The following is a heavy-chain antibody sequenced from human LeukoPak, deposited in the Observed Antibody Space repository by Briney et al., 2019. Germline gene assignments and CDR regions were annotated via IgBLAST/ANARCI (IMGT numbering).Heavy chain of an antibody. J-gene: IGHJ4*02. Sequence: GGSLRLSCVASGFTVSSNYMTWVRQAPGKGLEWVSFTNSGGTTYYADSVKGRFTISRDNSKNTLYLQMNSLRAEDTAVYYCANGYCSSTSCSARYWGQGTLVTVSS. CDR2: TNSGGTT. CDR1: GFTVSSNY. D-gene: IGHD2-2*01. CDR3: ANGYCSSTSCSARY. V-gene: IGHV3-66*01.